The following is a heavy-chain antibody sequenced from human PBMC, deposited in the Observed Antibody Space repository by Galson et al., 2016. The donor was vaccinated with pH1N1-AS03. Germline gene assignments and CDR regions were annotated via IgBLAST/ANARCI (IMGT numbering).Heavy chain of an antibody. D-gene: IGHD5-18*01. CDR1: GYTFSRYY. CDR3: ARATGGFSYGTPFFDS. CDR2: IDPSIGST. V-gene: IGHV1-46*01. Sequence: SVKVSCKASGYTFSRYYMHWMRQAPGQGPEWMGVIDPSIGSTTYAQKFQGRVNMTRDTATTTAYMELRSLRSDDTAVYYCARATGGFSYGTPFFDSWGQGTLVTVSS. J-gene: IGHJ4*02.